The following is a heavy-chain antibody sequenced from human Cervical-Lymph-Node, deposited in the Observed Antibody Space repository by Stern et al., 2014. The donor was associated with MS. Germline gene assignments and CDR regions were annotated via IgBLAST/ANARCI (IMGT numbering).Heavy chain of an antibody. J-gene: IGHJ4*02. CDR3: TGVNYDILTGYYSDY. CDR1: GFEFSSYG. D-gene: IGHD3-9*01. CDR2: IWYDGSKK. V-gene: IGHV3-33*01. Sequence: VHLVESGGGVVQPGRSLKLSCAASGFEFSSYGIHWVRQAPGKGLEWGAVIWYDGSKKFYAEFVKGRFTISRDNSKNTGYLQMNSLRAEDTAVYYCTGVNYDILTGYYSDYWGQGTLVTVSS.